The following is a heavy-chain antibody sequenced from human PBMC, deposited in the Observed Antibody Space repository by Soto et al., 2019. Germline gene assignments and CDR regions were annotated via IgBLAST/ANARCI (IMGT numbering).Heavy chain of an antibody. V-gene: IGHV3-9*01. CDR3: AKVTTVTTRSGSFDY. J-gene: IGHJ4*02. CDR1: GFTFDDYA. CDR2: ISWNSGSI. D-gene: IGHD4-17*01. Sequence: GGSLRLSCAASGFTFDDYAMHWVRQAPGKGLEWVSGISWNSGSIGYADSVKGRFTISRDNAKNSLYLQMNSLRAEDTALYYCAKVTTVTTRSGSFDYWGQGTLVTVSS.